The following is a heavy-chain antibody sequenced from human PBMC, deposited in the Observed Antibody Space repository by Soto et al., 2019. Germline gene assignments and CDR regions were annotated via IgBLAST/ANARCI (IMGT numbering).Heavy chain of an antibody. J-gene: IGHJ5*02. V-gene: IGHV3-23*01. D-gene: IGHD3-3*01. CDR3: AKQNDFWSGYSAGLDP. CDR2: VSGSGGST. CDR1: GFTFSNYA. Sequence: GGSLRLSCAASGFTFSNYAMTWVRQAPGKGLEWVSGVSGSGGSTYYADSVRGRFTISRDNSKNTLHLQMNSLRAEGTAVYYCAKQNDFWSGYSAGLDPWGQGTLVTVSS.